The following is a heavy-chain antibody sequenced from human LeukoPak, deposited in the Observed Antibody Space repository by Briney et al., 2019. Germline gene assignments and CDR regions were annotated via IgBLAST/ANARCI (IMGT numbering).Heavy chain of an antibody. Sequence: GSLRLSCAASGFTFSDYYMSWIRQAPGKGLEWVSYISGGGSTIYYADSVKGRFTISRDNAKNSLYLQMNSLRAEDTAVYYCARESVPYYYDSSGYYPLGYWGQGTLVTVSS. CDR1: GFTFSDYY. CDR3: ARESVPYYYDSSGYYPLGY. D-gene: IGHD3-22*01. V-gene: IGHV3-11*01. CDR2: ISGGGSTI. J-gene: IGHJ4*02.